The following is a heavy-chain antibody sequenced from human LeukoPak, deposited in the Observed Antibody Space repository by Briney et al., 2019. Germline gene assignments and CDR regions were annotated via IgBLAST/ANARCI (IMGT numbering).Heavy chain of an antibody. CDR3: SKTPTSDY. V-gene: IGHV3-23*01. J-gene: IGHJ4*02. CDR1: GFIFRNYA. CDR2: ISGNGDKT. Sequence: GGSLRLSCSASGFIFRNYAMSWVRQTPGKGLEWVSAISGNGDKTYYTESVKGRFTISRDNSKNTLYLQMNSLRPEDTAVYYCSKTPTSDYWGQGTLVTVSS. D-gene: IGHD2-15*01.